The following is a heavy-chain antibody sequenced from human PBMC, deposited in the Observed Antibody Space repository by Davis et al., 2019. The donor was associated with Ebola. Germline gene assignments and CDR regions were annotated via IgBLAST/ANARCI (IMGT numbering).Heavy chain of an antibody. J-gene: IGHJ4*02. CDR1: GFLFSKYN. CDR3: GRSSSWSRVDD. D-gene: IGHD6-19*01. Sequence: GGSLRLSCVASGFLFSKYNIHWVRQAPGKGLEWVSSISGSSTDIYHADSVKGRFTISRDNTKMSLYLQMNSLRVDDTAVYFCGRSSSWSRVDDWGQGTLVTVSS. CDR2: ISGSSTDI. V-gene: IGHV3-21*01.